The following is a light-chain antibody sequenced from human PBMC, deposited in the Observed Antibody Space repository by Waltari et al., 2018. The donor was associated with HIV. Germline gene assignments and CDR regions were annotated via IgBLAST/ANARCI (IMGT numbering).Light chain of an antibody. V-gene: IGKV1-5*03. CDR2: KAS. CDR1: QSISTW. J-gene: IGKJ4*01. Sequence: DIQMTQSHSTLSASVGDRVPITCRASQSISTWLAWYQQKSGKAPKLLIYKASSLESEVPSRFSGSGSGTEVTLTISSLPPDDSATYDCQQYTSYSTFAGETKVEIK. CDR3: QQYTSYST.